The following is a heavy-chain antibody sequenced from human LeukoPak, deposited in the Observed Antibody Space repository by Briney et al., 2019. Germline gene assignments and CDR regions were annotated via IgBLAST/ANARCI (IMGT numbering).Heavy chain of an antibody. CDR2: IIPILDTP. D-gene: IGHD3-22*01. CDR1: GGTISTYG. CDR3: ATEYGSSGTYFDY. Sequence: SVKVSCKASGGTISTYGFTWVRQAPGQGLEWMGRIIPILDTPNYAQKFQGRVTITADISSNTVYMELISLRSEDTAVYYCATEYGSSGTYFDYWGQGTLVTASS. V-gene: IGHV1-69*04. J-gene: IGHJ4*02.